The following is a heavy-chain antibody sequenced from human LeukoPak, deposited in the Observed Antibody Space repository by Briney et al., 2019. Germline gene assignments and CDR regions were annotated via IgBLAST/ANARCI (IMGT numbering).Heavy chain of an antibody. CDR3: ARMLGREAYPLDH. J-gene: IGHJ4*02. V-gene: IGHV4-59*01. CDR1: GGSISTSY. D-gene: IGHD3-16*01. CDR2: IYYSGRT. Sequence: ASETLSLTCTISGGSISTSYWGWIRQPPGKGLEXXGYIYYSGRTXXNPSXKSRVTISIDSSENQLSLKLTSVSAADTAVYYCARMLGREAYPLDHWGQGTLVIVSS.